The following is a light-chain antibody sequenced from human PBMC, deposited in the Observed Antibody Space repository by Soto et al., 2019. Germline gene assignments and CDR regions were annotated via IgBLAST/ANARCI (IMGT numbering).Light chain of an antibody. V-gene: IGLV2-14*01. CDR3: SSYTSSSTLEV. Sequence: QSALTQPASVSGSPGQSITISCTGTRSDVGGYNFVSWYQQLPGKAPKLMIYEVRNRPSGVSNRFSGSKSGNTASLTISGLPAEDEADYYCSSYTSSSTLEVFGTGTKLTVL. J-gene: IGLJ1*01. CDR1: RSDVGGYNF. CDR2: EVR.